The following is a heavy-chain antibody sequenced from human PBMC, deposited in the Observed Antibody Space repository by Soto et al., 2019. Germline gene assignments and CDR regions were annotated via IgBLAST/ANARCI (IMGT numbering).Heavy chain of an antibody. CDR1: GFSLTTRQVG. CDR3: AHLMITYGGVIADDAFDI. D-gene: IGHD3-16*02. CDR2: IYWDDDK. Sequence: QITLKESGPTLVKPTQTLTLTCTFSGFSLTTRQVGVGWIRQPPGQALEWLAVIYWDDDKRYSPSLKSRHAITKDTSKNQVVLTMTNVGPMDTATYYCAHLMITYGGVIADDAFDIWGQGTMVTVSS. V-gene: IGHV2-5*02. J-gene: IGHJ3*02.